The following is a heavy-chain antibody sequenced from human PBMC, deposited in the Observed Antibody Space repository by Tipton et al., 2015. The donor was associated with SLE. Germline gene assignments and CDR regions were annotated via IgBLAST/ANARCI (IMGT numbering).Heavy chain of an antibody. CDR2: IWYDGSNK. CDR1: GFTFSSYG. CDR3: ARDLGTGLEIDY. J-gene: IGHJ4*02. D-gene: IGHD3/OR15-3a*01. V-gene: IGHV3-33*01. Sequence: QVQLVQSGGGVVQPGRSLRLSCAASGFTFSSYGMHWVRQAPGKGLEWVAVIWYDGSNKYYVDSVKGRFTISRDNSKNTLYLQMNSLRAEDTAVYYCARDLGTGLEIDYWGQGTLVTVSS.